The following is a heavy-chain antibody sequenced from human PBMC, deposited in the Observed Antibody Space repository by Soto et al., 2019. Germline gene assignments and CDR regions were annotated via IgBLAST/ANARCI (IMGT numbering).Heavy chain of an antibody. D-gene: IGHD6-13*01. CDR3: ARATTIVAAANSFFDY. CDR2: IYYSGST. Sequence: SETLSLTCTVSGGSISSYYWSWIRQPPGKGLEWIGYIYYSGSTNYNPSLKSRVTISVDTSKNQFSLKLSSVTAADTAVYYCARATTIVAAANSFFDYWGQGTLVTVSS. CDR1: GGSISSYY. J-gene: IGHJ4*02. V-gene: IGHV4-59*01.